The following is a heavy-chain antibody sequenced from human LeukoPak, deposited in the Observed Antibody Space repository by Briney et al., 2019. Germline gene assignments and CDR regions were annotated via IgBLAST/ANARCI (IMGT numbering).Heavy chain of an antibody. J-gene: IGHJ4*02. D-gene: IGHD6-6*01. V-gene: IGHV3-30*04. CDR2: ISYDGSNE. CDR3: AKEGLNIATRDFFDS. Sequence: GGSLRLSCAASGFTFSSYAFHWVREAPGKGLEWVALISYDGSNEHYADSVKGRFTISRDDSKNTLYLQMNSLRAEDTAVYYCAKEGLNIATRDFFDSWGQGTLVTVSS. CDR1: GFTFSSYA.